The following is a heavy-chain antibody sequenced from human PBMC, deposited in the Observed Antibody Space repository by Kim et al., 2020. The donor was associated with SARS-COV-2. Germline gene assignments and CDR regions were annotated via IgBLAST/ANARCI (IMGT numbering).Heavy chain of an antibody. D-gene: IGHD6-13*01. CDR3: AKDLRREAAAGARFDP. Sequence: SVKGRFTISRDKSKNTLYLQMNSLRAEDTAVYYWAKDLRREAAAGARFDPWGQGTLVTVSS. V-gene: IGHV3-23*01. J-gene: IGHJ5*02.